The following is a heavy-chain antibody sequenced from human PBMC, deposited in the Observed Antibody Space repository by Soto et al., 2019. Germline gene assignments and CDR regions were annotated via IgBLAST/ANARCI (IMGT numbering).Heavy chain of an antibody. Sequence: PSETLSLTCTVSGGSISSSSYYWGWIRQPPGKGLEWIGSIYYSGSTYYNTSLKSRVTISVDTSKNQFSLKLSSVTAADTAVYYCAICDGVVVAARYYYYGMDVWGQGTTVTVSS. J-gene: IGHJ6*02. V-gene: IGHV4-39*01. D-gene: IGHD2-15*01. CDR1: GGSISSSSYY. CDR3: AICDGVVVAARYYYYGMDV. CDR2: IYYSGST.